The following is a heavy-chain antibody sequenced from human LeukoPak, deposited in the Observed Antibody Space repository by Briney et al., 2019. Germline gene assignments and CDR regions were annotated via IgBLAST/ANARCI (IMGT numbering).Heavy chain of an antibody. Sequence: SETLSLTCTVSGGSVSSGSYYWSWIRQPPGKGLEWIGYIYYSGSTNYNPSLKSRVTISVDTSKNQFSLKLSSVTAADTAVYYCASGSGSYFGGAYYYYGMDVWGQGTTVTVSS. CDR2: IYYSGST. D-gene: IGHD3-10*01. J-gene: IGHJ6*02. CDR3: ASGSGSYFGGAYYYYGMDV. V-gene: IGHV4-61*01. CDR1: GGSVSSGSYY.